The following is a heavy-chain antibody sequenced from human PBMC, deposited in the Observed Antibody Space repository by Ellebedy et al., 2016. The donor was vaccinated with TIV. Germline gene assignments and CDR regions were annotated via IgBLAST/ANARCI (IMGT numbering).Heavy chain of an antibody. Sequence: GESLKISXAVSGSTFSDSGIHWVRQASGKGLEWVGRMRSKANSYATAYAASVKGRFTISRDDSKNTAYLQMNSLKIEDTAVYFCSRPQDSSGFDDWGQGTLVTVSS. J-gene: IGHJ4*02. CDR3: SRPQDSSGFDD. V-gene: IGHV3-73*01. CDR1: GSTFSDSG. CDR2: MRSKANSYAT. D-gene: IGHD3-22*01.